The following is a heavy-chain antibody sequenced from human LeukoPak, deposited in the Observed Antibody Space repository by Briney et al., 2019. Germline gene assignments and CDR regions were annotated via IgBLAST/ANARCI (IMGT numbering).Heavy chain of an antibody. CDR3: ARASGEGRMAGPTLRGAIDV. D-gene: IGHD1-1*01. Sequence: GASVKVSCKASGYTFTSYGISWVRQAPGQGLEWMGWISAYNGNTNYAQKLQGRVTMTTDTSTSTAYMELRSLRSDDTAVYYCARASGEGRMAGPTLRGAIDVWGQGTMVTVSS. CDR2: ISAYNGNT. V-gene: IGHV1-18*01. CDR1: GYTFTSYG. J-gene: IGHJ3*01.